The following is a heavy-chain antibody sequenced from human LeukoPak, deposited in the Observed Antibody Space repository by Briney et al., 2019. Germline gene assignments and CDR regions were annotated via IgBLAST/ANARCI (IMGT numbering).Heavy chain of an antibody. V-gene: IGHV1-2*02. Sequence: ASVKVSCKASGYTFTGYYMHWVRQAPGQGLEWMGWINPNSGGTNYAQKFQGRVTMTRDTSISTAYMELSRLRSDDTAVYYCARVGGAVAGTIFDYWGQGTLVTVSS. J-gene: IGHJ4*02. CDR1: GYTFTGYY. CDR2: INPNSGGT. D-gene: IGHD6-19*01. CDR3: ARVGGAVAGTIFDY.